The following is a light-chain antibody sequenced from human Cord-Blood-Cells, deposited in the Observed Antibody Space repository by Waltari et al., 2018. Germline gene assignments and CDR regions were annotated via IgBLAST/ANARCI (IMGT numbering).Light chain of an antibody. V-gene: IGKV1-8*01. J-gene: IGKJ1*01. CDR3: KQYYSYPPT. CDR2: AAS. CDR1: PGISSY. Sequence: AIRITQSPSSFSASTGDRVTITCRASPGISSYLAWYQQKPGKAPKLLIYAASTLQSGVPSSFSGSVSGTDFTLTISCLQSEDFATYYCKQYYSYPPTFGQGTKVEIK.